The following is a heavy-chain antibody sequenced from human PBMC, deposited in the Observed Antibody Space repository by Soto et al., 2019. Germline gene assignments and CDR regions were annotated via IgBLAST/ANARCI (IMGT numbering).Heavy chain of an antibody. CDR3: AKIKSGGGSFDY. J-gene: IGHJ4*02. Sequence: SETLSLTCTVSGGSISSYYWSWIRQSPGKGLEWIAYIYYSGSTNYSPSLKSRVTISVDTSKNQFSLNLNSVTAADTAVYYCAKIKSGGGSFDYWGQGTLVTVSS. CDR2: IYYSGST. D-gene: IGHD1-26*01. CDR1: GGSISSYY. V-gene: IGHV4-59*01.